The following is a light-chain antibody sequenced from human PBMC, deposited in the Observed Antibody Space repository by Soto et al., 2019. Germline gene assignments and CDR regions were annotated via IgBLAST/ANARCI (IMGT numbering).Light chain of an antibody. CDR1: QSVDGY. CDR3: QQYHNLWT. J-gene: IGKJ1*01. V-gene: IGKV3-15*01. CDR2: GAS. Sequence: EVLMTQSPVTLSVSPGESATLSCRASQSVDGYLAWYQQKPGQAPRLLIYGASTRATGVTARFSGSGSGTEFTLTISSLQSEDFALYYCQQYHNLWTFGQGTKVDIK.